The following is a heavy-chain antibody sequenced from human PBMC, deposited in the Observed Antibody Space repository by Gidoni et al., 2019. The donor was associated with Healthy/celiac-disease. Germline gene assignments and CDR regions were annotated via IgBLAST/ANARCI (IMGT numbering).Heavy chain of an antibody. V-gene: IGHV1-58*02. CDR2: IVVGSGNT. CDR3: AAASVGATGLGAFDI. J-gene: IGHJ3*02. D-gene: IGHD1-26*01. Sequence: QMQLVQSGPEVKKPGTSVKVSCKASGFTFTSSAMQWVRQARGQRLEWIGWIVVGSGNTNYAQKFQERVTITRDMSTSTAYMELSSLRSEDTAVYYCAAASVGATGLGAFDIWGQGTMVTVSS. CDR1: GFTFTSSA.